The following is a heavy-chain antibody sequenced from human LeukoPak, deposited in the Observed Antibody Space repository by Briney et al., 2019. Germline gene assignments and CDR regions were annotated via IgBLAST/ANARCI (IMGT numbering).Heavy chain of an antibody. CDR3: ARVANWNYGYYMDV. D-gene: IGHD1-7*01. Sequence: PGGSLRLSCAASEFTFSTYSMNWVRQAPGKGLEWVSFISTSSSYIYSADSVKGRFSISRDNAKNSLYLQINSLRAEDTAVYYCARVANWNYGYYMDVWGKGTTVTVSS. V-gene: IGHV3-21*01. CDR1: EFTFSTYS. J-gene: IGHJ6*03. CDR2: ISTSSSYI.